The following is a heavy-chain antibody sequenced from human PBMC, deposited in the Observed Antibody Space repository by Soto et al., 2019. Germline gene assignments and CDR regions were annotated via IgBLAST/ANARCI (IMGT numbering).Heavy chain of an antibody. J-gene: IGHJ6*02. CDR3: ARDRILVALPYGMDV. V-gene: IGHV3-66*01. CDR1: GFTVSSNY. CDR2: IYSGGST. D-gene: IGHD3-22*01. Sequence: LRLSCAASGFTVSSNYMSWVRQAPGKGLEWVSVIYSGGSTYYADSVKGRFTISRDNSKNTLYLQMNSLRAEDTAVYYCARDRILVALPYGMDVWGQGTTVTSP.